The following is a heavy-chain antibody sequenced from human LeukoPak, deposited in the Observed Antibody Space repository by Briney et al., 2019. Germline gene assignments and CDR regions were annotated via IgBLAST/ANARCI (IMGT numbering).Heavy chain of an antibody. CDR2: VYDGGST. J-gene: IGHJ4*02. CDR1: GFTVSFDY. Sequence: GGSLRLSCAASGFTVSFDYMSWVRQAPGKGLEWVSVVYDGGSTAYADSVKGRFTISRDNSKNTLYLQMNSLRAEDTAVYYCARGYSSSRDYWGQGILVTVSS. V-gene: IGHV3-53*01. D-gene: IGHD6-6*01. CDR3: ARGYSSSRDY.